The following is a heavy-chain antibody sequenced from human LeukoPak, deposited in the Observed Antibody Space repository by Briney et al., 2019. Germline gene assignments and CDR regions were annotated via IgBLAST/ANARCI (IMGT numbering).Heavy chain of an antibody. CDR1: GFTFTNYW. J-gene: IGHJ6*03. CDR3: ARDYGDYVLPYYYYYYYMDV. Sequence: PGGSLRLSCAASGFTFTNYWVSWVRQAPGKGLELVANIKQDGSEKYYVDSVKGRFTISRDNAKNSLYLQMNSLRAEDTAVYYCARDYGDYVLPYYYYYYYMDVWGKGTTVTVSS. CDR2: IKQDGSEK. D-gene: IGHD4-17*01. V-gene: IGHV3-7*01.